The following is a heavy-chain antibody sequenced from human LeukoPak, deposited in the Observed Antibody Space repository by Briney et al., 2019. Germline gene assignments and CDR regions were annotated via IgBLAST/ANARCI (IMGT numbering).Heavy chain of an antibody. J-gene: IGHJ4*02. CDR1: SGSFSGYY. D-gene: IGHD6-19*01. V-gene: IGHV4-34*01. CDR2: INHSGST. CDR3: ARSLAVAGAHFDY. Sequence: PSETLSLTCAVYSGSFSGYYWSWIRQPPGKGLEWIGEINHSGSTNYNPSLKSRVTISVDTSKNQFSLKLSSVTAADTAVYYCARSLAVAGAHFDYWGQGTLVTVSS.